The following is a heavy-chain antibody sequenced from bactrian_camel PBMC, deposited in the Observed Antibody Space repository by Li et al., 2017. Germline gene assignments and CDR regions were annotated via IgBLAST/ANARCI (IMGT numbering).Heavy chain of an antibody. CDR1: GFAVSSYA. CDR2: ITSDGGDT. CDR3: ARYSAGWAIPY. J-gene: IGHJ4*01. D-gene: IGHD1*01. Sequence: VQLVESGGGLVQPGGSLTLSCAASGFAVSSYAMSWVRQAPGKGLEWVSSITSDGGDTYFADSVKGRFIISRDNAEKTLFLQLNGLKTEDTAMYCCARYSAGWAIPYWGQGTQVTVS. V-gene: IGHV3S31*01.